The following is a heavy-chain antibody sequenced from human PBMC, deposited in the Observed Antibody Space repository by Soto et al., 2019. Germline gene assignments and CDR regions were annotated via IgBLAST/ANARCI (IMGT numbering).Heavy chain of an antibody. J-gene: IGHJ3*01. Sequence: SETLSLTCIVSGGSVGSGAYYWSWIRQPPGNALEWIGYIQYSGDTNYNSSLKSRVTISVDMSRNRFSLKLTSVTAADTAFYYCARHDYSDRAFDLWGQGTMVTVSS. CDR2: IQYSGDT. CDR3: ARHDYSDRAFDL. V-gene: IGHV4-61*08. D-gene: IGHD3-22*01. CDR1: GGSVGSGAYY.